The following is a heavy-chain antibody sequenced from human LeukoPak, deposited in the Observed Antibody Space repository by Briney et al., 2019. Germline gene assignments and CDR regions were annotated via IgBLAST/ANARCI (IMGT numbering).Heavy chain of an antibody. V-gene: IGHV1-8*01. J-gene: IGHJ6*03. CDR2: MNPNSGNT. CDR1: GYTFTSYD. D-gene: IGHD2-2*01. CDR3: VKSSSSCLRPHCYYYYYYMDV. Sequence: ASVKVSCKASGYTFTSYDINCVRQATGQGLEGMGWMNPNSGNTGYAQKFQGRVTMTRTTSISTAYMDLSSLRSEDTAVYYGVKSSSSCLRPHCYYYYYYMDVWGKGTTVTVSS.